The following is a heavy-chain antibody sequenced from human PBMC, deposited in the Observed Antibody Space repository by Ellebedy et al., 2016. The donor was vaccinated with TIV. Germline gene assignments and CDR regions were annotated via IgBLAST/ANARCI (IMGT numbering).Heavy chain of an antibody. J-gene: IGHJ4*02. CDR1: GFTLNTYA. CDR2: ISGTGGST. CDR3: ARLGYRSSWFDY. D-gene: IGHD6-13*01. Sequence: GESLKISCAASGFTLNTYAMSWVRQAPGKGLEWVSSISGTGGSTLYADSVQGRFTISRDNSKNTLSLQMNSLRADDTAVYYCARLGYRSSWFDYWGQGALVTVSS. V-gene: IGHV3-23*01.